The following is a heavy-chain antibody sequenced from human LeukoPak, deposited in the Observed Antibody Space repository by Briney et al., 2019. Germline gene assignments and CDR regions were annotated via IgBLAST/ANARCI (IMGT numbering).Heavy chain of an antibody. CDR3: ARDSGNYSPAAFDI. CDR2: INSDGSTT. CDR1: GFTFSSSW. V-gene: IGHV3-74*01. J-gene: IGHJ3*02. Sequence: PGGSLRLSCAASGFTFSSSWMQWVRQAPGKGLVWVSRINSDGSTTNYADSVKGRFTISRDNAKNSLYLQMNSLTAEDTAVYYCARDSGNYSPAAFDIWGQGTMVPVSS. D-gene: IGHD1-26*01.